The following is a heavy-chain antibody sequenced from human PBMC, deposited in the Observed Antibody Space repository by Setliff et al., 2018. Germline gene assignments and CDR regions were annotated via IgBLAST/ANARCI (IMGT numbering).Heavy chain of an antibody. D-gene: IGHD3-3*01. CDR1: GFTFDNAW. CDR2: IKTKGDGGTT. J-gene: IGHJ6*02. CDR3: TTDRGFSEWPLYGSLVSHYYGMDV. V-gene: IGHV3-15*01. Sequence: GGSLRLSCAASGFTFDNAWMSWVRQAPGRGLEWVGRIKTKGDGGTTDYAAPVKGRFTISRDDSKNTLYVQMNSLKTEETGVYYCTTDRGFSEWPLYGSLVSHYYGMDVWGQGTTVTVSS.